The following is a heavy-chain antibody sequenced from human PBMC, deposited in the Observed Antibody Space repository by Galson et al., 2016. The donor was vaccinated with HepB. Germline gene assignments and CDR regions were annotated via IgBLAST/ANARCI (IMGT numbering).Heavy chain of an antibody. V-gene: IGHV3-73*01. CDR1: GLTFSGSA. D-gene: IGHD6-13*01. Sequence: SLRLSCAVSGLTFSGSAMHWVRQASGKGLEWVGHIRSKANNYATAYAASVKGRFTISRDDSKNTAYLQMNSLKTEDTAVYYCTRHLDPGYSSSWYVWFDPWGQGTLVTVSS. CDR2: IRSKANNYAT. CDR3: TRHLDPGYSSSWYVWFDP. J-gene: IGHJ5*02.